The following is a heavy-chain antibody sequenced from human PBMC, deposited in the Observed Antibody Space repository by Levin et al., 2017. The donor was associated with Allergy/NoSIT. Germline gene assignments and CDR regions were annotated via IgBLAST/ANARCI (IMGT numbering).Heavy chain of an antibody. CDR3: ARGRYDSSGYYPLFDY. CDR1: GGSFSGYY. D-gene: IGHD3-22*01. V-gene: IGHV4-34*01. Sequence: PGGSLRLSCAVYGGSFSGYYWSWIRQPPGKGLEWIGEINHSGSTNYNPSLKSRVTISVDTSKNQFSLKLSSVTAADTAVYYCARGRYDSSGYYPLFDYWGQGTLVTVSS. J-gene: IGHJ4*02. CDR2: INHSGST.